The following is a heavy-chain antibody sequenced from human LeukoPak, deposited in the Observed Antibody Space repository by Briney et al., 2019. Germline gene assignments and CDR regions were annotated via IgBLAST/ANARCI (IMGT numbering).Heavy chain of an antibody. CDR1: GFTFSNYW. Sequence: GGSLRLSCAASGFTFSNYWMSWVRQAPEKGLEWVANIKEDGSEKYYVESVEGRFTISRDNAKTSLYLQMNSLRADDTAVYYCARSYGDYSDYYFYMDVWGKGTTVTVSS. CDR3: ARSYGDYSDYYFYMDV. CDR2: IKEDGSEK. V-gene: IGHV3-7*01. D-gene: IGHD4-17*01. J-gene: IGHJ6*03.